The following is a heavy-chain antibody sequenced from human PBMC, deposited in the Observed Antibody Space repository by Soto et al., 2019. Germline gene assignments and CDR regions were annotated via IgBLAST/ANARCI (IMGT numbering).Heavy chain of an antibody. V-gene: IGHV3-23*01. CDR1: GFTFSSYA. J-gene: IGHJ4*02. CDR2: ISGSGGST. Sequence: EVQLLESGGGLVQPGGSLRLSCAASGFTFSSYAMSWVRQAPGKVLEWVSAISGSGGSTYYADAVKGRFTISRDNTKNTLDLQMNSLRAEDTAVDYGANGLHSSGWEFDYWGQGTLVTVSS. CDR3: ANGLHSSGWEFDY. D-gene: IGHD6-19*01.